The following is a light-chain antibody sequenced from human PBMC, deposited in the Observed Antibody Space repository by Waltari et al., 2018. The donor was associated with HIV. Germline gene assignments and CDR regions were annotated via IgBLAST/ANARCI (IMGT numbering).Light chain of an antibody. CDR1: QSVSSY. J-gene: IGKJ3*01. Sequence: EIVLTHSPATLSLSPGERATLSCRASQSVSSYLAWYQQKPGQAPRLLIYDASNRATGIPARFSGSGSGTDFTLIISSLEPEDFAVYYCQQRSNWRGFTFGPGTKVDIK. V-gene: IGKV3-11*01. CDR2: DAS. CDR3: QQRSNWRGFT.